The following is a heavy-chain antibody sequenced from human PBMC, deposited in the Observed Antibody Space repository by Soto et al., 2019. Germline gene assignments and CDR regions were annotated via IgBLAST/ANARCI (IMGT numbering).Heavy chain of an antibody. Sequence: PSETLSLTCTVSGGSISSSSYYWGWIRQPPGKGLEWIGSIYYSGNTYYNPSLKSRVTISVDTAKNQFSLKLSSVTAADTAVYYCARDRDWAFDYWGQGTLVTVSS. V-gene: IGHV4-39*02. CDR3: ARDRDWAFDY. D-gene: IGHD3-9*01. CDR2: IYYSGNT. CDR1: GGSISSSSYY. J-gene: IGHJ4*02.